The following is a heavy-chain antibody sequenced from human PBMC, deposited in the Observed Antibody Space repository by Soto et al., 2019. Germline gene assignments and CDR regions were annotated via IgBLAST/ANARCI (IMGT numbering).Heavy chain of an antibody. V-gene: IGHV3-23*01. CDR1: GFTFTSYA. D-gene: IGHD3-3*01. Sequence: EVQLLESGGGLVQPGGSLRLSCSASGFTFTSYAMSWVRQAPGKGVEWVSGISGSGGDTKSADSVKGRFNIFKDKFKNRLYLQMNTLRAEATAVYYCAKHDFWTLYNAGLDSWGQGTLVTVSS. CDR3: AKHDFWTLYNAGLDS. CDR2: ISGSGGDT. J-gene: IGHJ4*02.